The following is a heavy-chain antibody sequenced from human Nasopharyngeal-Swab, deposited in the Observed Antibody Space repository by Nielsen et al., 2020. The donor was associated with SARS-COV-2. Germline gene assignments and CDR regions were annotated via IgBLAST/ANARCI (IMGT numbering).Heavy chain of an antibody. J-gene: IGHJ4*02. CDR2: IYYSGST. CDR3: ASPGVGATTFDY. D-gene: IGHD1-26*01. Sequence: WIRQPPGKGLEWIGSIYYSGSTYYNPSLKSRVTISVDTSKNQFSLKLSSVTAADTAAYYCASPGVGATTFDYWGQGTLVTVSS. V-gene: IGHV4-39*01.